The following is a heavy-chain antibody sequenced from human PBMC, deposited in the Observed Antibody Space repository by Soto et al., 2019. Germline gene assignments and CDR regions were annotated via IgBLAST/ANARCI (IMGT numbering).Heavy chain of an antibody. CDR3: AREPRPTLLYYDFWSGYPGYRYYYYYGMDV. Sequence: QVQLVESGGGVVQPGRSLRLSCAASGFTFSSYAMHWVRQAPGKGLEWVAVISYDGSNKYYADSVKGRFTISRDNSKNTLYLQMNSLRAEDTAVYYCAREPRPTLLYYDFWSGYPGYRYYYYYGMDVWGQGTTVTVSS. J-gene: IGHJ6*02. V-gene: IGHV3-30-3*01. CDR1: GFTFSSYA. D-gene: IGHD3-3*01. CDR2: ISYDGSNK.